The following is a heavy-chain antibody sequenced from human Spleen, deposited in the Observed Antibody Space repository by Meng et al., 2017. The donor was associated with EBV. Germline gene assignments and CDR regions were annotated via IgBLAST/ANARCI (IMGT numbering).Heavy chain of an antibody. CDR1: GCSISSSSYL. V-gene: IGHV4-39*01. Sequence: LRLQEPYRVPLMPPPTPLPPCSTASGCSISSSSYLWSWIQPPPRELLGLIDSFYYSMTTYYTPSHKSRITISVDTTKHQSSLKMSSVTAADTAVYFCARNSDWNDFDSWGQGTLVTVSS. CDR2: FYYSMTT. D-gene: IGHD1-1*01. J-gene: IGHJ4*02. CDR3: ARNSDWNDFDS.